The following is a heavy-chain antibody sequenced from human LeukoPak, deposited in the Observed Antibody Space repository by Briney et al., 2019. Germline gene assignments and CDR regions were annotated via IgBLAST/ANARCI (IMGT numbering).Heavy chain of an antibody. CDR1: GYSFTSYW. V-gene: IGHV5-10-1*01. D-gene: IGHD6-19*01. CDR2: IVPSDSYT. Sequence: GESLKISRQGSGYSFTSYWISWVRQMPGKGLEWMGRIVPSDSYTNYSPSFQGHVTISADKSISTAYLQWSSLKASDTAMYYCARLRQWLDDGMDVWGKGTTVTVSS. J-gene: IGHJ6*04. CDR3: ARLRQWLDDGMDV.